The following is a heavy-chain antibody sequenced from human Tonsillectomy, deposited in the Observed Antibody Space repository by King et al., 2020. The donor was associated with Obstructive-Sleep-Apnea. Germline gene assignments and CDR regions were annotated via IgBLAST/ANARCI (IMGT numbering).Heavy chain of an antibody. CDR1: GFTFSTYA. CDR3: VKDRGVIDFFEF. Sequence: VQLVESGGGLVQPGGSLRLSCSASGFTFSTYAMHWVRQAPGKGLEYVSAISGHGGSTYNADSVMGRFTISRDNSKNTLYLQMSGLRAEDTAVYYCVKDRGVIDFFEFWGQGTLVTVSS. V-gene: IGHV3-64D*06. CDR2: ISGHGGST. D-gene: IGHD3-10*01. J-gene: IGHJ4*02.